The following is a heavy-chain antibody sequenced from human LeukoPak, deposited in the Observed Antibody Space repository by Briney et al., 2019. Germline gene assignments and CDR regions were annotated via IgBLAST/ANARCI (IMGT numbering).Heavy chain of an antibody. J-gene: IGHJ4*02. Sequence: PGGSVRLSCAASGFTFTSYERKWLPQAPGKGLEGVSYLSSSGSTTYYADSVKGRFTIARDNAKNSLYLQMNSLRAEDTAVYYCARGEIQLWLRYFDYWGQGTLVTVSS. D-gene: IGHD5-18*01. CDR1: GFTFTSYE. CDR2: LSSSGSTT. V-gene: IGHV3-48*03. CDR3: ARGEIQLWLRYFDY.